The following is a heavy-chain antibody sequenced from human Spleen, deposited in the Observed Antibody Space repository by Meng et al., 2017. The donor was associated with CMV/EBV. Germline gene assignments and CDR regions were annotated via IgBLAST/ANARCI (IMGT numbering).Heavy chain of an antibody. V-gene: IGHV1-2*02. J-gene: IGHJ5*02. Sequence: KVSGYIFIDYFIHWVRRAPGRGLEWMGWINPINGGTHFAQKFQDRVTLTRDTSTNTAYMELSSLTSDDTAVYYCARPSGSAPNWFDPWGQGTLVTV. D-gene: IGHD1-26*01. CDR3: ARPSGSAPNWFDP. CDR1: GYIFIDYF. CDR2: INPINGGT.